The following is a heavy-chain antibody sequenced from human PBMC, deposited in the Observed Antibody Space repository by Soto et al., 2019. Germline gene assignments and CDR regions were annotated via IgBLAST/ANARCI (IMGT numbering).Heavy chain of an antibody. CDR3: ASLSPENWFDP. CDR2: ISSSSSYI. CDR1: GGTFSSYS. Sequence: PGGPLRLSYGASGGTFSSYSVSWVRQAPGKGLEWVSSISSSSSYIYYADSVKGRFTISRDNAKNSLYLQMNSLRAEDTAVYYCASLSPENWFDPWGQGTLVTVSS. V-gene: IGHV3-21*01. J-gene: IGHJ5*02.